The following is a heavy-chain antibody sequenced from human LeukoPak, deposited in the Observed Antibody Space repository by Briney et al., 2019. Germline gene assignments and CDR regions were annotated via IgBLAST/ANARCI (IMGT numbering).Heavy chain of an antibody. V-gene: IGHV1-46*01. D-gene: IGHD2-2*01. CDR2: INPSGGST. Sequence: ASVKVSCKASGGTFSSYAISWVRQAPGQGLEWMGIINPSGGSTSYAQKFQGRVTMTRDTSTSTVYMELSSLRSEDTAVYYCARDGAGAYCSSTSCPNWFDPWGQGTLVTVSS. CDR1: GGTFSSYA. CDR3: ARDGAGAYCSSTSCPNWFDP. J-gene: IGHJ5*02.